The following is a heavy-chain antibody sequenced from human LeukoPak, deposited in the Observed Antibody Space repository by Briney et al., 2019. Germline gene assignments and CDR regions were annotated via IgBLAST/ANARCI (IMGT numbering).Heavy chain of an antibody. J-gene: IGHJ4*02. Sequence: SETLSLTCTVSGGSISSYYWSWIRQPAGKGLEWIGRIYTSGSTNYNPSLKSRVTMSVDTSKNQFSLKLSSVTAADTAVYYCASKQPAAIPPYFDYWGQGTLVTVSS. CDR3: ASKQPAAIPPYFDY. CDR1: GGSISSYY. D-gene: IGHD2-2*02. CDR2: IYTSGST. V-gene: IGHV4-4*07.